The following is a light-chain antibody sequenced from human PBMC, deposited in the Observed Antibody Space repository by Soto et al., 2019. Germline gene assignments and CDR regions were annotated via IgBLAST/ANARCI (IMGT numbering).Light chain of an antibody. CDR3: GTWHSHLSAYV. V-gene: IGLV1-51*01. J-gene: IGLJ1*01. CDR2: DTD. Sequence: QSVLTQPPSVSAAPGQKVIISCSGSSSDIGKKYISWYQHLPGTAPKLLIYDTDKRFPGTPDRFSASKSDTSATLAITGLQTGDEADYFCGTWHSHLSAYVFGNGTKVTVL. CDR1: SSDIGKKY.